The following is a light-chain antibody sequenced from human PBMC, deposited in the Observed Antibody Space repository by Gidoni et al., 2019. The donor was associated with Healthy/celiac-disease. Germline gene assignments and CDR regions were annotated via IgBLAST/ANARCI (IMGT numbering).Light chain of an antibody. Sequence: DIQMTQSPSSLSASVGDRVTTTCRASQSISSSLNWYQQKPEKAPKLLIYAASSLQSRVPSRFSGSGSGTDFTLTISSLQPEDFATYYCQQSYSTPPITFXXXTRLEIK. CDR1: QSISSS. CDR2: AAS. J-gene: IGKJ5*01. V-gene: IGKV1-39*01. CDR3: QQSYSTPPIT.